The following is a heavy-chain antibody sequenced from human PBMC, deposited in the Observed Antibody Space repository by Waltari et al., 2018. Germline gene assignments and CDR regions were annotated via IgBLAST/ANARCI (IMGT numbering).Heavy chain of an antibody. D-gene: IGHD6-13*01. CDR1: GYSISSGSY. V-gene: IGHV4-38-2*01. Sequence: QVQLQESGPGLVKPSETLSLTCAVSGYSISSGSYWGWIRQPPGKGLEWIGSIYHSGSTYYNPSLKSRVTISVDTSKNQFSLKLSSVTAADTAVYYCANQQETPNYIAAAFDAFDIWGQGTMVTVSS. CDR3: ANQQETPNYIAAAFDAFDI. CDR2: IYHSGST. J-gene: IGHJ3*02.